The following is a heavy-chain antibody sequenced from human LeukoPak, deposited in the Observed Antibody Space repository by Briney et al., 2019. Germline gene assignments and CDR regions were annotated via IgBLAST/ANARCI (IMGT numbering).Heavy chain of an antibody. D-gene: IGHD3-22*01. V-gene: IGHV4-39*01. CDR3: ARLASITMIVVVITSDAFDI. CDR2: IYYSGST. CDR1: GGSISSSSYY. Sequence: PSETLSLTCTVSGGSISSSSYYWGWIRQPPGKGLEWIGSIYYSGSTYYNPSLKSRVTIPVDTSKNQFSLKLSSVTAADTAVYYCARLASITMIVVVITSDAFDIWGQGTMVTVSS. J-gene: IGHJ3*02.